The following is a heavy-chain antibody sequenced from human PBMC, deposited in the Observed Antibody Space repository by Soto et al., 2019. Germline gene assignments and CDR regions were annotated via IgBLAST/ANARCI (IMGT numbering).Heavy chain of an antibody. Sequence: EVQLVESGGGLVKPGGSLRLSCAASGFTFSSYSMNWVRQAPGKGLEWVSSFSSSSSYIYYADSVKGRFTISRDNAKNSLYLQMNSLRAEDTAVYYCARAYCSGGSCYRYYYSYYMDVWGKGTTVTVSS. V-gene: IGHV3-21*01. CDR1: GFTFSSYS. CDR2: FSSSSSYI. J-gene: IGHJ6*03. CDR3: ARAYCSGGSCYRYYYSYYMDV. D-gene: IGHD2-15*01.